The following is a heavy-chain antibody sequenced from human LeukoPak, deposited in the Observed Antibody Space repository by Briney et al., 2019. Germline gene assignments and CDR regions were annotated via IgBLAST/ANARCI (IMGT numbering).Heavy chain of an antibody. V-gene: IGHV3-33*01. CDR3: ARDAQRGFDYSNSLQY. CDR2: GWSDATNR. CDR1: GFTFSHYA. J-gene: IGHJ4*02. D-gene: IGHD4-11*01. Sequence: AGGSLRLSCEASGFTFSHYAMHWVRQAPGKGLEWVAVGWSDATNRYYADFVKGRFSIYRDDSQKRVFLQMNSLRAEDTAVYYCARDAQRGFDYSNSLQYWGQGALVTVAS.